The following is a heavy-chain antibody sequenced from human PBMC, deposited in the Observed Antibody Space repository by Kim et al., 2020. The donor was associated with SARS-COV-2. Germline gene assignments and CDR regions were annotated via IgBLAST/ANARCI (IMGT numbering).Heavy chain of an antibody. CDR3: SRSGGIYHILTGYSPNYFDY. Sequence: GGSLRLSCTASGFTFGDYAMNWLRQAPGKGLEWVGFIRSKAYGGTTEYAASVKGRFTISRDESNSIAYLQMNSLKTEDTAVYYCSRSGGIYHILTGYSPNYFDYWGQGTLVTVSS. V-gene: IGHV3-49*03. CDR2: IRSKAYGGTT. D-gene: IGHD3-9*01. J-gene: IGHJ4*02. CDR1: GFTFGDYA.